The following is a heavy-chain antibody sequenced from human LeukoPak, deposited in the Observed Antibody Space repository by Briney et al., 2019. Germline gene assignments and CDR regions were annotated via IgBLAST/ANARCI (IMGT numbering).Heavy chain of an antibody. CDR2: IIPILGIA. J-gene: IGHJ4*02. CDR3: ARLSGATHGDY. CDR1: GGTFSSYA. D-gene: IGHD1-26*01. V-gene: IGHV1-69*04. Sequence: ASVKVSCKASGGTFSSYAISWVRQAPGQGLEWMGRIIPILGIANYAQKFQGRVTITADKATSTAYMELSSLRSEDTAVYYCARLSGATHGDYWGQGTLVTVSS.